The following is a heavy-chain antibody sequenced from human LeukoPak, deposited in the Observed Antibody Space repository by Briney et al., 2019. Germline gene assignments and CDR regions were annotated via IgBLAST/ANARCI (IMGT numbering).Heavy chain of an antibody. V-gene: IGHV1-46*01. CDR1: GYTFTSYG. CDR2: INPSGGST. J-gene: IGHJ6*02. D-gene: IGHD2-2*01. CDR3: AREVVVPAATSPYYYYGMDV. Sequence: ASVKVSCKASGYTFTSYGISWVRQAPGQGLEWMGIINPSGGSTSYAQKFQGRVTMTRDTSTSTVYMELSSLRSEDTAVYYCAREVVVPAATSPYYYYGMDVWGQGTTVTVSS.